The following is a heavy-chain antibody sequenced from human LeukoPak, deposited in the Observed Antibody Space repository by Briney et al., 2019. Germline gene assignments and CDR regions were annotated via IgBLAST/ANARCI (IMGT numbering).Heavy chain of an antibody. Sequence: PGGPLRLSCAASGFTFDDYGMSWVRQAPGKGLDWVSGINWNGGSTGYADSVKGRFTISRDNAKNSLYLHMNSLRAEDTALYHCASIGYCSSTTCAPIPWGQGTLVTVSS. CDR3: ASIGYCSSTTCAPIP. CDR1: GFTFDDYG. V-gene: IGHV3-20*01. D-gene: IGHD2-2*01. J-gene: IGHJ5*02. CDR2: INWNGGST.